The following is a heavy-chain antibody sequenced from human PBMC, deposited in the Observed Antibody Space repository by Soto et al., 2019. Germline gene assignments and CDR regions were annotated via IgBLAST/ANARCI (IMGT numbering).Heavy chain of an antibody. Sequence: GASVKVSCKASGYTFTDYTMHWVRLAPGQRLEWMGWINAVNGNTKYSQKFQGRVTITRDTSASTAYMELSSLRSEDTAVYYCARDLGYCSSTSCYDYYYYYMDVWGKGTTVTVSS. CDR3: ARDLGYCSSTSCYDYYYYYMDV. CDR2: INAVNGNT. J-gene: IGHJ6*03. CDR1: GYTFTDYT. V-gene: IGHV1-3*01. D-gene: IGHD2-2*01.